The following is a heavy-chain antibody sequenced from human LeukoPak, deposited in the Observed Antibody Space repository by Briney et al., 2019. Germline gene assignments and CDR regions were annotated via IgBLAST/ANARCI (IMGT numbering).Heavy chain of an antibody. V-gene: IGHV5-51*01. J-gene: IGHJ3*02. CDR1: GYSFTSYW. Sequence: GESLKISCKGSGYSFTSYWIGWVRQMPGKGLEWMGIIYPGDSDTRYSPSFQGQVTISADKSIITAYLQWSSLKASDTAMYYCARLSDPYYYDSSGYYGGAFDIWGQGTMVTVSS. D-gene: IGHD3-22*01. CDR3: ARLSDPYYYDSSGYYGGAFDI. CDR2: IYPGDSDT.